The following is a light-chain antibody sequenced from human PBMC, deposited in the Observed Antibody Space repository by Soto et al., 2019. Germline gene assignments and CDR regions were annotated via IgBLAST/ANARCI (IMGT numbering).Light chain of an antibody. J-gene: IGKJ5*01. Sequence: IQLTQSPSSLSASVGDRVTITCRASQGISSYLAWYQQKPGKAPKLLIYAASTLQSGVSSRFSGSGSGTDFTLTISSLQPEDFATYYCQQLNSYSITFGQGTRLEIK. V-gene: IGKV1-9*01. CDR2: AAS. CDR3: QQLNSYSIT. CDR1: QGISSY.